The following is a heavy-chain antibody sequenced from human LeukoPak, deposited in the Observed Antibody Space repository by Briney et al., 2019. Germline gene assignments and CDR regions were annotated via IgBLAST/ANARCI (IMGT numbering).Heavy chain of an antibody. CDR3: ARDPGQLVALYYFDY. Sequence: SSETQSLTCTVSGGSISSHYWSWIRQPPGKGLEWIGYIYYSGSTNYNPSLKSRVTISVDTSKNQFSLKLSSVTAADTAVYYCARDPGQLVALYYFDYWGQGTLVTVSS. V-gene: IGHV4-59*11. D-gene: IGHD6-6*01. J-gene: IGHJ4*02. CDR2: IYYSGST. CDR1: GGSISSHY.